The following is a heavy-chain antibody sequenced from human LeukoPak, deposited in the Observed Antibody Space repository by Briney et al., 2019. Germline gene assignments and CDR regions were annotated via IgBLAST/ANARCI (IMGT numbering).Heavy chain of an antibody. V-gene: IGHV3-30*03. CDR2: ISYDGSNK. CDR1: GFTFSSYG. CDR3: ARVGSADRTTPNYYYGMDV. J-gene: IGHJ6*02. D-gene: IGHD4-17*01. Sequence: GRSLRLSCAASGFTFSSYGMHWVRQAPGKGLEWVAVISYDGSNKYYADSVKGRFTISRDNSKNTLYLQMNSLRAEDTAVYYCARVGSADRTTPNYYYGMDVWGQGTTVTVSS.